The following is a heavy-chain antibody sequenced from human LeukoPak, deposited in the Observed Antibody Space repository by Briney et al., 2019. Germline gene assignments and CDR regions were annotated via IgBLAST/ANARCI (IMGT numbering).Heavy chain of an antibody. CDR2: IYYSGST. CDR3: ARDPVGDDILTGYYFDY. V-gene: IGHV4-61*01. J-gene: IGHJ4*02. Sequence: PSETLSLTCTVSGGSVSSGSYYWSWIRQPPGKGLEWIGYIYYSGSTNYNPSLKSRVTISVDTSKNQFSLKLSSVTPADTAVYYCARDPVGDDILTGYYFDYWGQGTLVTVSS. CDR1: GGSVSSGSYY. D-gene: IGHD3-9*01.